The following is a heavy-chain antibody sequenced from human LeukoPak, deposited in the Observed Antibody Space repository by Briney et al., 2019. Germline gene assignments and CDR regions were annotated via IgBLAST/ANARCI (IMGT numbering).Heavy chain of an antibody. CDR1: GYTLTELS. CDR3: ATGENLYNWTPFDY. CDR2: FDPEDGET. Sequence: ASVKVSCKVSGYTLTELSMHWVRQAPGKGLEWMGGFDPEDGETIYARKFQGRVTMTEDTSTDTAYMELSSLRSEDTAVYYCATGENLYNWTPFDYWGQGTLVTVSS. J-gene: IGHJ4*02. V-gene: IGHV1-24*01. D-gene: IGHD1-20*01.